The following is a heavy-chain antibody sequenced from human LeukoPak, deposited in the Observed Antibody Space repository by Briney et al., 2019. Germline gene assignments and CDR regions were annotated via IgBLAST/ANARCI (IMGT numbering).Heavy chain of an antibody. D-gene: IGHD2/OR15-2a*01. Sequence: PGGSLRLSCTASGFTFGDYAMSWFRQAPGKGLEWVSGITANTRGSITYYADSVKGRFTISRDSFKDTLYLQMNSLRAEDTAVYFCARGGYFSFDYWGQGTLVTVSS. J-gene: IGHJ4*02. CDR1: GFTFGDYA. V-gene: IGHV3-23*01. CDR2: ITANTRGSIT. CDR3: ARGGYFSFDY.